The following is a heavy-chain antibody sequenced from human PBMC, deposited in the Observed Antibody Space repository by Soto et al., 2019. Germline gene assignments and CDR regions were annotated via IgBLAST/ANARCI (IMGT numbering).Heavy chain of an antibody. CDR1: GFTFSSYA. CDR2: ISYDGSNK. CDR3: ARDPSGGSCYFKICWYFDL. Sequence: QVQLVESGGGVVQPGRSLRLSCAASGFTFSSYAMHWVRQAPGKGLEWVAVISYDGSNKYYADSVKGRSTISRDNSKNTLYLQMNSLRAEDTAVYYCARDPSGGSCYFKICWYFDLWGRGTLVTVSS. V-gene: IGHV3-30-3*01. J-gene: IGHJ2*01. D-gene: IGHD2-15*01.